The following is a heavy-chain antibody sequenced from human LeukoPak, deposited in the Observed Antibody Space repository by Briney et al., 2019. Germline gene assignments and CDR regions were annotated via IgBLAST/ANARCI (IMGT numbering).Heavy chain of an antibody. Sequence: PGGSLRLSCAASGFTFSSYAMSWVRQAPGKGLEWVSAISGSGGSTYYADSVKGRFTISRDNSKNTLYLQMNSLRAEDTAVYYCAKGPSSGWYDGGFLDYWGQGTLVTVSS. CDR2: ISGSGGST. V-gene: IGHV3-23*01. CDR3: AKGPSSGWYDGGFLDY. CDR1: GFTFSSYA. D-gene: IGHD6-19*01. J-gene: IGHJ4*02.